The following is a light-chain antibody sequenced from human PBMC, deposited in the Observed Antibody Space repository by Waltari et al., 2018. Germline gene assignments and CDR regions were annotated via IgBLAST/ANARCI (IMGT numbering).Light chain of an antibody. CDR1: SLSRYS. CDR2: GQE. V-gene: IGLV3-19*01. CDR3: LSRDISSTRF. Sequence: SSELTQDPTVSVALGQTVRITCHGDSLSRYSSSWYQPRPGQAPVLVFYGQENRPSGIPDRFSGSTSGDTATLTITGTQAEDEADYYCLSRDISSTRFFGGGTRLTV. J-gene: IGLJ2*01.